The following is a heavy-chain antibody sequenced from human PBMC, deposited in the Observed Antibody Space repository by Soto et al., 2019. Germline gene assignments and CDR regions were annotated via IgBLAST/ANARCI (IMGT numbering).Heavy chain of an antibody. V-gene: IGHV1-69*13. CDR2: IIPIFGTA. Sequence: SVKVSCKASGGTFSSYAISWVRQAPGQGLEWMGGIIPIFGTANYAQKFQGRVTITADESTSTAYMELSSLRSEDTAVYYCARDGGSSTPPLDYWGQGTLVTVSS. J-gene: IGHJ4*02. CDR3: ARDGGSSTPPLDY. D-gene: IGHD1-26*01. CDR1: GGTFSSYA.